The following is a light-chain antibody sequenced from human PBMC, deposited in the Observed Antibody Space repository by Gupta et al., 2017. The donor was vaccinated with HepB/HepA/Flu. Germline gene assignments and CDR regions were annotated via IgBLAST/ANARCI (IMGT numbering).Light chain of an antibody. Sequence: EIVLTQSPATLSLSPGERATLSCRASQSVSSYLAWYQQKPGQAPRLLIYDASNRATGIPARFSGSGSGTDFTLTISSLEPEDFSVYYCQQRSNGPPRTFGGGTKVEI. CDR1: QSVSSY. CDR2: DAS. V-gene: IGKV3-11*01. J-gene: IGKJ4*02. CDR3: QQRSNGPPRT.